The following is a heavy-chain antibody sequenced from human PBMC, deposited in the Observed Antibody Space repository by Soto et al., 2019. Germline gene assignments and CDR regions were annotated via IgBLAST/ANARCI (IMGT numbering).Heavy chain of an antibody. J-gene: IGHJ4*02. D-gene: IGHD3-10*01. CDR1: SGSISSSNW. V-gene: IGHV4-4*02. CDR3: ARDSITMVRGVITRYFDY. CDR2: IYHSGST. Sequence: SETLSLTCAVSSGSISSSNWWSWVRQPPGKGLEWIGEIYHSGSTNYNPSLKSRVTISVDKSKNQFSLKLSSVTAADTAVYYCARDSITMVRGVITRYFDYWGQGTLVTVSS.